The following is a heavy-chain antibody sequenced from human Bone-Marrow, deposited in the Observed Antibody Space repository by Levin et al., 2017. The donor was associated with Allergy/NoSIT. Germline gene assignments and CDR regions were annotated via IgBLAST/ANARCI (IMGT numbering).Heavy chain of an antibody. CDR3: ARGAPGAYYDILTGSRSLDD. D-gene: IGHD3-9*01. CDR2: IIPILGIA. Sequence: SVKVSCKASGGTFSSYAISWVRQAPGQGLEWMGRIIPILGIANYAQKFQGRVTITADKSTSTAYMELSSLRSEDTAVYYCARGAPGAYYDILTGSRSLDDWGQGTLVTVSS. CDR1: GGTFSSYA. J-gene: IGHJ4*02. V-gene: IGHV1-69*04.